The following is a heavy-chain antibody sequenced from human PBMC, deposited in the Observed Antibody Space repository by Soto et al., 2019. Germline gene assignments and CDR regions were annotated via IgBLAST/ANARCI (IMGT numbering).Heavy chain of an antibody. CDR1: GFTFSSYA. J-gene: IGHJ4*02. Sequence: PGGSLRLSCAASGFTFSSYAMHWVRQAPGKGLEWVAVISYDGSNKYYADSVKGRFTISRDNSKNTLYLQMNSLRAEDTAVYYCARDTNYYDSSGYYYSLDYWGQGTLVTVSS. D-gene: IGHD3-22*01. CDR3: ARDTNYYDSSGYYYSLDY. V-gene: IGHV3-30-3*01. CDR2: ISYDGSNK.